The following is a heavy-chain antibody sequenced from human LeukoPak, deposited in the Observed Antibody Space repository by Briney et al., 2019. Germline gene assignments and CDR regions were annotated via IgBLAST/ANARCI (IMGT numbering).Heavy chain of an antibody. CDR1: GYSISSGYY. J-gene: IGHJ4*02. CDR2: IYHSGST. CDR3: ARYLGNFDY. D-gene: IGHD1-26*01. V-gene: IGHV4-38-2*02. Sequence: KASETLSLTCTVSGYSISSGYYWGWIRQPPGKGLEWIGSIYHSGSTYYNPSLKSRVTISVDTSKNQFSLKLSSVTAADTAVYYCARYLGNFDYWGQGTLVTVSS.